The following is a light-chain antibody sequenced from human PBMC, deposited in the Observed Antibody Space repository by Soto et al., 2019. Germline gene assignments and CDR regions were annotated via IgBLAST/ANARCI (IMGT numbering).Light chain of an antibody. CDR3: QQYHNWPPQYT. CDR2: GAF. Sequence: EIVMTQSPASLSVSPGDGATLSCRASQSVASNVAWYQQKPGQGPRLLIHGAFTRAVGVPARFSGSGSGTDFTLTINSLQSEDSAVYFCQQYHNWPPQYTFGQGTKLQIK. J-gene: IGKJ2*01. V-gene: IGKV3-15*01. CDR1: QSVASN.